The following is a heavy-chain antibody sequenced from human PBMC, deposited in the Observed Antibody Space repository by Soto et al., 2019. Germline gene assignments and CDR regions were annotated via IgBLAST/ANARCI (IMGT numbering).Heavy chain of an antibody. D-gene: IGHD1-26*01. V-gene: IGHV5-51*01. CDR3: ARLKGQPTVKRLYYFDY. J-gene: IGHJ4*02. CDR1: GYSFTSYW. Sequence: PGESLKISCKGSGYSFTSYWIGWVRQMPGKGLEWMGIIYPGDSDTRYSPSFQGQVTISADKSISTAYLQWSSLKASDTAMYYCARLKGQPTVKRLYYFDYWGQGTLVTVSS. CDR2: IYPGDSDT.